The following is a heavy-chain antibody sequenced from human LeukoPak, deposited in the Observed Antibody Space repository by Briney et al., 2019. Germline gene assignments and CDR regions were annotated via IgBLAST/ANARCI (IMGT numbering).Heavy chain of an antibody. CDR3: ARDTDSSGYYPPPFDY. Sequence: GGSLRLSCAASGFTFSSYSMNWVRQAPGKGLEWVSSISSSSSYIYYADSVKGRFTNSRDNAKNSLYLQMNSLRAEDTAVYYCARDTDSSGYYPPPFDYWGQGTLVTVSS. CDR1: GFTFSSYS. CDR2: ISSSSSYI. D-gene: IGHD3-22*01. V-gene: IGHV3-21*01. J-gene: IGHJ4*02.